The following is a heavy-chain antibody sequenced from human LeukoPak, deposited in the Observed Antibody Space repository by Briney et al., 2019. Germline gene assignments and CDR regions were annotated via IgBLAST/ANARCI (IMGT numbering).Heavy chain of an antibody. J-gene: IGHJ6*03. Sequence: ASVKVSCKAFGYTFTSNYMHWVRQAPGQGPEWMGVISPSGGSTTYAQKFQDRLTLTRDMSTSTDYLELSSLRSEDTAVYYCARGGLRVMVYRLYYMDVWGKGTTVTVSS. CDR3: ARGGLRVMVYRLYYMDV. V-gene: IGHV1-46*01. D-gene: IGHD2-8*01. CDR1: GYTFTSNY. CDR2: ISPSGGST.